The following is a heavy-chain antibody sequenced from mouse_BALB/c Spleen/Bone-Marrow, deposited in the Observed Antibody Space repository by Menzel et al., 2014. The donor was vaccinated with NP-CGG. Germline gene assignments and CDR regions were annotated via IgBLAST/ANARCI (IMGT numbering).Heavy chain of an antibody. CDR2: IRNKANGYTT. CDR3: ARDDYRYDGWYFDV. CDR1: GFTFTDNY. V-gene: IGHV7-3*02. Sequence: EVQGVESGGGLVQPGGSLRLSCATSGFTFTDNYMSWVRQPPGKALEWLGFIRNKANGYTTEYSASVKGRFTISRDNSQSILYLQMNTLRAEDSATYYCARDDYRYDGWYFDVWGAGTTVTVSS. D-gene: IGHD2-14*01. J-gene: IGHJ1*01.